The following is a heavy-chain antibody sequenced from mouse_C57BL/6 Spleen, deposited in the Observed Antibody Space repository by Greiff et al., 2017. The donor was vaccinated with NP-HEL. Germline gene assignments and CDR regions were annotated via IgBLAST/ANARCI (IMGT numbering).Heavy chain of an antibody. J-gene: IGHJ4*01. CDR2: IYPGSGST. D-gene: IGHD3-2*02. CDR3: ARRDSSGYVGYAMDY. V-gene: IGHV1-55*01. Sequence: VQLQQPGAELVKPGASVKMSCKASGYTFTSYWITWVKQRPGQGLEWIGDIYPGSGSTNYNEKFKSKATLTVDTSSSSAYMQLSSLTSEDSAVYYCARRDSSGYVGYAMDYWGQGTSVTVSS. CDR1: GYTFTSYW.